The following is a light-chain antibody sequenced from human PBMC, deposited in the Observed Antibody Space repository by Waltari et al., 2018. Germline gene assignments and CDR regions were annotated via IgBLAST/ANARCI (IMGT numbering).Light chain of an antibody. CDR1: ASNIGSYN. Sequence: QSGLTQSPSASGTPGQSVTISCSGGASNIGSYNVYWYQQLPGTAPKLLIYRDDRRPSVVPARFSGSKAVTSASLTISGLRSEDAADYYCAAWDDILTAWVFGGGTKLTVL. V-gene: IGLV1-47*01. CDR3: AAWDDILTAWV. CDR2: RDD. J-gene: IGLJ3*02.